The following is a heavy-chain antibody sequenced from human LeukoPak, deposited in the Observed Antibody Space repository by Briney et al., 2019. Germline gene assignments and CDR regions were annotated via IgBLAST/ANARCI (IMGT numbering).Heavy chain of an antibody. CDR1: GGTFSSYA. D-gene: IGHD3-22*01. J-gene: IGHJ4*02. CDR2: IIPVFGTT. CDR3: ARCSPGDSSNFYAVLQY. V-gene: IGHV1-69*06. Sequence: SVKVSCKASGGTFSSYAVSWVRLTPGQGLEWLGGIIPVFGTTTYAQKFQAKVTMTADKSTNTAYLEISSLPSDDTAVYYCARCSPGDSSNFYAVLQYWGQGTQVTVST.